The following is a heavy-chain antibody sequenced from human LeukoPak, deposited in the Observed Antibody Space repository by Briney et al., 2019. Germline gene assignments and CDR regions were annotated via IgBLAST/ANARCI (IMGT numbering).Heavy chain of an antibody. CDR1: GFTFSSYA. CDR3: AKDGGYCSGGSCYLVVNWFDP. CDR2: ISGSGGST. J-gene: IGHJ5*02. Sequence: GGSLRLSCAASGFTFSSYAMSWVRQAPGKGLEWVSAISGSGGSTYYADSVKGRFTISRDNSKNTLYLQMNSLRAEDTAVYYCAKDGGYCSGGSCYLVVNWFDPWGQGTLVTVSS. D-gene: IGHD2-15*01. V-gene: IGHV3-23*01.